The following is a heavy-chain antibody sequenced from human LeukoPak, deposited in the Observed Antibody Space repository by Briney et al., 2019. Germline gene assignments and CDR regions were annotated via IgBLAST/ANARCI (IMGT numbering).Heavy chain of an antibody. J-gene: IGHJ4*02. CDR1: GFTFSSYG. D-gene: IGHD6-19*01. CDR2: ISYGGSNK. CDR3: AKGQGYSSGWYGYYFDY. Sequence: GGSLRLSCAASGFTFSSYGMHWVRQAPGKGLEWVAVISYGGSNKYYADSVKGRFTISRDNSKNTLYLQMNSLRAEDTAVYYCAKGQGYSSGWYGYYFDYWGQGTLVTVSS. V-gene: IGHV3-30*18.